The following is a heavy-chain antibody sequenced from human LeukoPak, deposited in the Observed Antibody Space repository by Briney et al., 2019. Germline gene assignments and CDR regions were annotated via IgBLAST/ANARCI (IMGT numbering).Heavy chain of an antibody. CDR1: VYTFTYYY. CDR2: INPNSGGT. V-gene: IGHV1-2*02. J-gene: IGHJ6*03. CDR3: ARDTARITIFGVAKYMDV. Sequence: ASVTVSFKSSVYTFTYYYIHEVGQAPGQGLEWMGWINPNSGGTNYAQKFQGRVAMTRDTSISTAYMELSRLRSDDTAVYYCARDTARITIFGVAKYMDVWGKGTTVTVSS. D-gene: IGHD3-3*01.